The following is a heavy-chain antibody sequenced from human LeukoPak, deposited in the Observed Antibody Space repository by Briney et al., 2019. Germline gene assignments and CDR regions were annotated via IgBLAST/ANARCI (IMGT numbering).Heavy chain of an antibody. V-gene: IGHV4-39*07. CDR1: GGSISSSSYY. Sequence: SSETLSLTCTVSGGSISSSSYYWGWIRQPPGKGLEWIGSIYYSGSTYYNPSLKSRVTISVDTSKNQFSLKLTSVTAADTALYYCARATLYFGLFDYWGQGTLVTVSS. J-gene: IGHJ4*02. CDR2: IYYSGST. D-gene: IGHD3-9*01. CDR3: ARATLYFGLFDY.